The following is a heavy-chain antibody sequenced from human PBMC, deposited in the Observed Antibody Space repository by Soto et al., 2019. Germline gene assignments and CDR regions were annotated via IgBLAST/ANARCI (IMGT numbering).Heavy chain of an antibody. J-gene: IGHJ6*02. CDR3: ARQGYYGSGSYSYGMDV. Sequence: SETLSLTCTVSGGSISSSSYCWGWIRQPPGKGLEWIGSIYYSGSTYYNPSLKSRVTISVDTSKNQFSLKLSSVTAADTAVYYCARQGYYGSGSYSYGMDVWGQGTTVTVSS. D-gene: IGHD3-10*01. CDR1: GGSISSSSYC. CDR2: IYYSGST. V-gene: IGHV4-39*01.